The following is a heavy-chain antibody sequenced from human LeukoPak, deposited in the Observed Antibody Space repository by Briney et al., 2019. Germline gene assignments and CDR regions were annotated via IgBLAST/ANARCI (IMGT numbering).Heavy chain of an antibody. D-gene: IGHD3-10*01. Sequence: EASVKVSCKASGGTFSSYAISWVRQAPGQGLEWMGWISAYNGNTNYAQKLQGRVTMTTDTSTSTAYMELRSLRSDDTAVYYCARIFYGSGYGLDYWGQGTLVTVSS. CDR1: GGTFSSYA. CDR3: ARIFYGSGYGLDY. J-gene: IGHJ4*02. V-gene: IGHV1-18*01. CDR2: ISAYNGNT.